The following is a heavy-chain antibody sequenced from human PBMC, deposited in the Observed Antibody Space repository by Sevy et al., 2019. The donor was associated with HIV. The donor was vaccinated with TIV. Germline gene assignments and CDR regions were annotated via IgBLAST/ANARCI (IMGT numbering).Heavy chain of an antibody. V-gene: IGHV3-7*03. J-gene: IGHJ4*02. Sequence: GESLKISCAASGFSFSSSWMTWVRQAPGQGLEWRANINEDGSTKNYMYTVRGRFTISRDNAKNSLYLQMNNLRADDRAIYYCARDRAYNRFDYWGQGTLVTVSS. CDR1: GFSFSSSW. D-gene: IGHD1-1*01. CDR3: ARDRAYNRFDY. CDR2: INEDGSTK.